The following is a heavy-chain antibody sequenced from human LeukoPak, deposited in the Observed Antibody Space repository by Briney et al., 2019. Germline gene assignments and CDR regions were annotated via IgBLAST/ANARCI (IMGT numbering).Heavy chain of an antibody. CDR2: IASGRSP. CDR3: ARQLGYCSAGTCYFDS. Sequence: GGSLRLSCAASGSTFNSYGMAWVRQAPGKGLEWVSSIASGRSPSYADSLEGRLTMSSDNAKNTLYLQMDNLRAEDTAIYYCARQLGYCSAGTCYFDSWGQGTQVAVSS. CDR1: GSTFNSYG. D-gene: IGHD2-15*01. J-gene: IGHJ4*02. V-gene: IGHV3-23*05.